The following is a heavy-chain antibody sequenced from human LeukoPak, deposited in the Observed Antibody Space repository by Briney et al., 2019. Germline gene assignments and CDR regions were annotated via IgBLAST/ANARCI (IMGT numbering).Heavy chain of an antibody. CDR3: AKQGPARIPIVVVTAMAH. V-gene: IGHV3-74*01. Sequence: GGSLRLSCAVSVFTISSYWMHWVRQAPGKGLVWVSRINSVGSYTNYGDSVKGRFTISRDNSKNTLYLQMNSLRAEDTAVYYCAKQGPARIPIVVVTAMAHWGQGTLVTVSS. J-gene: IGHJ4*02. CDR1: VFTISSYW. D-gene: IGHD2-21*02. CDR2: INSVGSYT.